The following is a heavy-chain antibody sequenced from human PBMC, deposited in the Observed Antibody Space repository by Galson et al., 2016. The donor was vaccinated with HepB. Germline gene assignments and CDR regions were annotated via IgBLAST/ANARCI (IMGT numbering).Heavy chain of an antibody. CDR3: ARQLAGYSFGDY. Sequence: QSGAEVKKPGESLKISCKGSGYSFTSYWIGWVRQMPGKGLEWMGIIYPGDSHTKYSPSFQGQVNISADKSISTAYLQWNSLKASATAMYYCARQLAGYSFGDYWGQGTLVTVSS. D-gene: IGHD5-18*01. J-gene: IGHJ4*02. CDR1: GYSFTSYW. CDR2: IYPGDSHT. V-gene: IGHV5-51*01.